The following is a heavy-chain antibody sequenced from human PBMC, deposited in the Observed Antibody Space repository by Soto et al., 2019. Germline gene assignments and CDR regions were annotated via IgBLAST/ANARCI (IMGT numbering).Heavy chain of an antibody. Sequence: SVKVSCKASGYTFTRYGISWVGQAAGQGLEGMGWISAYNGKTNYAQKLQGRVTMTTDTSTSTAYMELRSLRSDDTAVYYCARVLEIPNYYYSGMDVWGQGTTVTVFS. D-gene: IGHD3-3*02. J-gene: IGHJ6*02. CDR3: ARVLEIPNYYYSGMDV. V-gene: IGHV1-18*04. CDR2: ISAYNGKT. CDR1: GYTFTRYG.